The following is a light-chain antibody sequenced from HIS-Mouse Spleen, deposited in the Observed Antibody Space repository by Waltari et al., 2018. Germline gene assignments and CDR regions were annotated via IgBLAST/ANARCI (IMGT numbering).Light chain of an antibody. CDR3: SSYTSSSTLWV. CDR1: SSDVGGYNY. V-gene: IGLV2-14*01. CDR2: EVS. Sequence: QSALTQPASVSGSPGPSITISCTGTSSDVGGYNYVSCYQHHPGKAPNLIIYEVSNRPSGVSNRFSGSKSGNTASLTISGLQAEDEADYYCSSYTSSSTLWVFGGGTKLTVL. J-gene: IGLJ3*02.